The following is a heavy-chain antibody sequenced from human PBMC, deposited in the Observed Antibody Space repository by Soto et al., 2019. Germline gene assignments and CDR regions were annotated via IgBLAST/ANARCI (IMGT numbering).Heavy chain of an antibody. CDR2: IIPILGIA. J-gene: IGHJ6*03. Sequence: ASVKVSCKASGGTSSSYTISWVRQAPGQGLEWMGRIIPILGIANYAQKFQGRVTITADKSTSTAYMELSSLRSEDTAVYYCATGTTLGDYYYYYYMDVWGKGTTVTVSS. D-gene: IGHD1-1*01. CDR3: ATGTTLGDYYYYYYMDV. V-gene: IGHV1-69*02. CDR1: GGTSSSYT.